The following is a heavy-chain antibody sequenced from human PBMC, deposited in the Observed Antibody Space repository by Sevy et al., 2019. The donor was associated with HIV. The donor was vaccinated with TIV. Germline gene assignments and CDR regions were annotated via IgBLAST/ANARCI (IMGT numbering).Heavy chain of an antibody. CDR2: IYSGGST. Sequence: GGSLRLSCTASGFTVNTNYMSWVRQAPEKGLEWVSVIYSGGSTYYADSVKGRYTTSRDKSKNTMYLQMNSLRGEDTVVYYCARFSGGSMGTAFDYWGQGTLVTVSS. J-gene: IGHJ4*02. CDR3: ARFSGGSMGTAFDY. V-gene: IGHV3-53*01. D-gene: IGHD2-15*01. CDR1: GFTVNTNY.